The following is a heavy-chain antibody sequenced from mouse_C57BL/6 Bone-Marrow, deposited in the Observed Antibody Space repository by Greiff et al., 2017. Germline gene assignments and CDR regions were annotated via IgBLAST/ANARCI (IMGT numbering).Heavy chain of an antibody. V-gene: IGHV1-72*01. CDR2: IDPNSGGT. Sequence: QVHVKQPGAELVKPGASVKLSCKASGYTFTSYWMHWVKQRPGRGLEWIGRIDPNSGGTKYNEKFKSKATLTVDKPSSTAYMQLSSLTSEDSAVYYCARSPLPSTASYWYFDVWGTGTTVTVSS. D-gene: IGHD1-2*01. J-gene: IGHJ1*03. CDR1: GYTFTSYW. CDR3: ARSPLPSTASYWYFDV.